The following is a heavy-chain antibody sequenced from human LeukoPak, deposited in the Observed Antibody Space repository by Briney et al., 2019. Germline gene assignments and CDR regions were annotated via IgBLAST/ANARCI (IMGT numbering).Heavy chain of an antibody. V-gene: IGHV3-30-3*01. Sequence: SGRSLRLSCAASGFTFSSYAMHWVRQAPGKGLEWVAVISYDGSNKYYADSVKGRFTISRDNSKNTLYLQMNSLRAEDTAVYYCARDRKAYDILTGPIDYWGQGTLVTVSS. J-gene: IGHJ4*02. CDR2: ISYDGSNK. D-gene: IGHD3-9*01. CDR1: GFTFSSYA. CDR3: ARDRKAYDILTGPIDY.